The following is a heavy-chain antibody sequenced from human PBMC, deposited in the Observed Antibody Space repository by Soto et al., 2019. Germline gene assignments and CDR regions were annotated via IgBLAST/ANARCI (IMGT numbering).Heavy chain of an antibody. J-gene: IGHJ4*02. CDR1: GFTFSSYS. D-gene: IGHD3-9*01. V-gene: IGHV3-21*04. CDR2: ISSSSSYI. CDR3: ARGFNLLLRYFDWYFDR. Sequence: PGGSLRLSCAASGFTFSSYSMNWVRQAPGKGLEWVSSISSSSSYIYYADSVKGRFTISRDNAKNSLYLQMNSLRAEDTAVYYCARGFNLLLRYFDWYFDRWGQGTLVTVSS.